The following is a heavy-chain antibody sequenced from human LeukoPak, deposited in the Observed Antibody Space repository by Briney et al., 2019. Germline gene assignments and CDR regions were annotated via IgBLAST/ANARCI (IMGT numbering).Heavy chain of an antibody. J-gene: IGHJ6*03. CDR3: ARRASWYYGSGPYYYMDV. Sequence: PSETLSLTCTVSGGSISSSSYYWGWIRQSPGKGLEWIGSIYYSGSTYYNPSLKSRVTISLDTSKNQFSLKLSSVTAADTAVYYCARRASWYYGSGPYYYMDVWGKGTTVTISS. D-gene: IGHD3-10*01. V-gene: IGHV4-39*07. CDR1: GGSISSSSYY. CDR2: IYYSGST.